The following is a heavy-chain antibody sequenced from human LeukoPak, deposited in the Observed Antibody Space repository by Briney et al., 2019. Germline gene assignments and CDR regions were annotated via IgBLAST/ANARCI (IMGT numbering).Heavy chain of an antibody. CDR1: GGSFSGYY. J-gene: IGHJ6*03. CDR3: ARRSAGSWYSTTYYYYYMDV. V-gene: IGHV4-34*01. Sequence: PSETLSLTCAVYGGSFSGYYWSWIRQPPGKGLEWIGEINHSGSTNYNPSLKSRVTISVDTSKNQFSLKLSSVTAADTAVYYCARRSAGSWYSTTYYYYYMDVWGKGTTVTISS. D-gene: IGHD6-13*01. CDR2: INHSGST.